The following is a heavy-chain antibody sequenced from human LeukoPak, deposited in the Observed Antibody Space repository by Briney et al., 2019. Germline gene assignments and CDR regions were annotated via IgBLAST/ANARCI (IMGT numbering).Heavy chain of an antibody. CDR1: GFTFSSYA. V-gene: IGHV3-23*01. J-gene: IGHJ4*02. CDR2: ISDSGDYT. D-gene: IGHD2-8*01. Sequence: GRSLRLSCAGSGFTFSSYAMSWVRQAPGQGLEWVSVISDSGDYTSYADSVRGRFTISRDNSRNTSYLQMISLRPEDTAVYYCAKDTSIGKYCTNGVCSPFDYWGQGTLVTVSS. CDR3: AKDTSIGKYCTNGVCSPFDY.